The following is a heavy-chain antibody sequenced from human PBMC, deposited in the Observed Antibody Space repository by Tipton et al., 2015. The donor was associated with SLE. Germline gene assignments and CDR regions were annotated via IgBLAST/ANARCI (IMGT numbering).Heavy chain of an antibody. Sequence: TLSLTCTVSGGSISTYYWSWIRQPPGKGLEWSGYVFFSGTTNYNPSLKSRVTISVDTSKNQFSLNLNSVTAADTAVHYCATSTTQHCSGGSCYRHDAFDIWGQGTVVTVSS. CDR1: GGSISTYY. CDR2: VFFSGTT. V-gene: IGHV4-4*08. D-gene: IGHD2-15*01. J-gene: IGHJ3*02. CDR3: ATSTTQHCSGGSCYRHDAFDI.